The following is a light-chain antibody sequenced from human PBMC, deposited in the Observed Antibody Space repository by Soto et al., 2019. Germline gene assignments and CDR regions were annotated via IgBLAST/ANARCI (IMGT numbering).Light chain of an antibody. Sequence: EMVVTQSPATLSVSPGERATLSCRASQDVSSNLARYQQKPGQAPRLLIYGASTRATGTPARFSGSGSGTEFTLTISSLQSEDYAVYFCQQYIRWPLTFGGGTKVEIK. CDR1: QDVSSN. CDR2: GAS. J-gene: IGKJ4*01. CDR3: QQYIRWPLT. V-gene: IGKV3-15*01.